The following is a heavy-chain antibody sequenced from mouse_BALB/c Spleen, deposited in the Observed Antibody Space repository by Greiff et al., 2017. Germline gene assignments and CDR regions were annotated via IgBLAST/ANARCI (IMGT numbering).Heavy chain of an antibody. CDR3: ARRGSSGYAMDY. D-gene: IGHD1-1*01. J-gene: IGHJ4*01. V-gene: IGHV4-1*02. Sequence: EVKLMESGGGLVQPGGSLKLSCAASGFDFSRYWMSWVRQAPGKGLEWIGEINPDSSTINYTPSLKDKFIISRDNAKNTLYLQMSKVRSEDTALYYCARRGSSGYAMDYWGQGTSVTVSS. CDR2: INPDSSTI. CDR1: GFDFSRYW.